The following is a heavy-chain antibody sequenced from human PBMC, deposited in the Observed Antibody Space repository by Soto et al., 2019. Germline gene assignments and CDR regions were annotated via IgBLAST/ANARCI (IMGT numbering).Heavy chain of an antibody. J-gene: IGHJ6*02. CDR1: GFTLSSYV. CDR3: ARDHSVGVIYYYYGMDV. Sequence: QVQLVESGGGVVQPGRSLRLSCAASGFTLSSYVMYWVRQAPGKGLEWVATISYDGSIKYYADSVKGHFTISRDNSKDTLYLQMSSLRTEHTAMYYCARDHSVGVIYYYYGMDVCGQGTTVTVSS. CDR2: ISYDGSIK. V-gene: IGHV3-30*14. D-gene: IGHD3-3*01.